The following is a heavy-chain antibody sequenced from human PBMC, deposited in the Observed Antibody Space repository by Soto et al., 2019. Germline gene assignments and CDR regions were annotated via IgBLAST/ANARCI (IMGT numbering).Heavy chain of an antibody. D-gene: IGHD6-13*01. CDR2: INPSGGST. CDR3: ASSSPGSRTLMDI. Sequence: QVQLVQSGAEVKKPGASVKVSCKASGYIFTSYYMHWVRQAPGQGLEWMGIINPSGGSTSYAQKFQGRVTMTSDTSTSTVYMELSSLRAEDTAVYYCASSSPGSRTLMDIWGQGTMVTVSS. CDR1: GYIFTSYY. J-gene: IGHJ3*02. V-gene: IGHV1-46*03.